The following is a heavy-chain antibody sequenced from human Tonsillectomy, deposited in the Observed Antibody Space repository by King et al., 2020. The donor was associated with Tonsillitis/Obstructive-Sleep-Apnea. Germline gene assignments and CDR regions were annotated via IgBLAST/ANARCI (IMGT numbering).Heavy chain of an antibody. V-gene: IGHV4-31*03. CDR1: GGSISSGGYY. D-gene: IGHD3-22*01. Sequence: QLQESGPGLVKPSQTLSLTCTVSGGSISSGGYYWSWIRQHPGKGLEWIGYIYYSWSTYYNPSLKSRVTISVDTSKNQFSLKLSSVTAADTAVYYCAREGRYYYDSSGYYQYYFDYWGQGTLVTVSS. CDR3: AREGRYYYDSSGYYQYYFDY. CDR2: IYYSWST. J-gene: IGHJ4*02.